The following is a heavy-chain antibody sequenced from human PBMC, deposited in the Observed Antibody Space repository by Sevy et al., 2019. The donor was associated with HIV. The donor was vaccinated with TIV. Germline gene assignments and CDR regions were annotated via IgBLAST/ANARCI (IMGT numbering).Heavy chain of an antibody. CDR3: ARDRRVEYGGSDY. D-gene: IGHD3-10*01. V-gene: IGHV3-7*03. Sequence: GGSLRLSCAVSGFTFSNHWMTWVRQAPGKGLEWVANIKKDGTDKFYVDSVMGRFSISRGNAKDLLYLQMNSLRVEDTAVYYCARDRRVEYGGSDYWGQGTLVTVSS. CDR2: IKKDGTDK. CDR1: GFTFSNHW. J-gene: IGHJ4*02.